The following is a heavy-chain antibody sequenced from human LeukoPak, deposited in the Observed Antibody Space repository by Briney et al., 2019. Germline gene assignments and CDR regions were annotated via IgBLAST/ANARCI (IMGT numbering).Heavy chain of an antibody. V-gene: IGHV4-59*01. CDR3: ARDRSSGWSAGFDP. J-gene: IGHJ5*02. D-gene: IGHD6-19*01. CDR2: IYYSGST. Sequence: SETLSLTCTVSGGSISSYYWSWIRQPPGKGLEWIGYIYYSGSTNYNPSLKSRVTISVDTSKNQFSLKLSSVNAADTAVYYCARDRSSGWSAGFDPWGQGTLVTVSS. CDR1: GGSISSYY.